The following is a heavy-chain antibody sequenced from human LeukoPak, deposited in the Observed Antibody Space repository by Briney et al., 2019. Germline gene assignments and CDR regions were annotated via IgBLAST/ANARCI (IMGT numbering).Heavy chain of an antibody. Sequence: SQTLSLTCAISGDSVSSNSVTWNWIRQSPSRGLEWLGRTYYRSKWYYDYAVSVSGRITINPDTSKNQFSLQLHSVTPEDTAVYFCARGSGFTPFDSWGQGTLGTVSS. V-gene: IGHV6-1*01. D-gene: IGHD3-22*01. CDR1: GDSVSSNSVT. CDR3: ARGSGFTPFDS. J-gene: IGHJ4*02. CDR2: TYYRSKWYY.